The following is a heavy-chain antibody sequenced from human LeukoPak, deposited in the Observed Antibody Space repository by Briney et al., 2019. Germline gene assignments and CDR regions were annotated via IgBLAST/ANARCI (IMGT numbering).Heavy chain of an antibody. CDR1: GFTFSSYA. Sequence: PGGSLRLSCAASGFTFSSYAMSWVRQAPGKGLEWVSAISGSGGSTYYADSVKGRFTISRDNSKNTLYLQMNSLRAEDTAVYYCATQPRYGSSSGSYSYYMDVWGKGTTVTVSS. CDR3: ATQPRYGSSSGSYSYYMDV. CDR2: ISGSGGST. J-gene: IGHJ6*03. D-gene: IGHD6-6*01. V-gene: IGHV3-23*01.